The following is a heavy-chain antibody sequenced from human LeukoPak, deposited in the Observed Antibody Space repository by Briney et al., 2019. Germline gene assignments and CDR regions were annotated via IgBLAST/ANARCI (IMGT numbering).Heavy chain of an antibody. CDR3: ARGLWFGELLYSLDY. J-gene: IGHJ4*02. Sequence: PSETLSLTCAVYGGSFSGYYWSWIRQPPGKGLEWIGEINHSGSTNYNPSLKSRVTISVDTSKNQFSLKLSSVTAADTAVYYCARGLWFGELLYSLDYWGRGTLVTVSS. CDR2: INHSGST. D-gene: IGHD3-10*01. CDR1: GGSFSGYY. V-gene: IGHV4-34*01.